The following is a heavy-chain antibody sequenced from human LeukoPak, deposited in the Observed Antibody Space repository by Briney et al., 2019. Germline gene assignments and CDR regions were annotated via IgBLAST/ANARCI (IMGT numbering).Heavy chain of an antibody. V-gene: IGHV1-2*02. CDR1: GYTFTGYY. CDR3: ARAAGFGAVYYYDSSGSFDY. Sequence: ASVKVSCKASGYTFTGYYMHWLRQAPGQGLEWMGWINPNSGGTNYAQKFQGRVTMTRDTSISTAYMELSRLRSDDTAVYYCARAAGFGAVYYYDSSGSFDYWGQGTLVTVSS. J-gene: IGHJ4*02. CDR2: INPNSGGT. D-gene: IGHD3-22*01.